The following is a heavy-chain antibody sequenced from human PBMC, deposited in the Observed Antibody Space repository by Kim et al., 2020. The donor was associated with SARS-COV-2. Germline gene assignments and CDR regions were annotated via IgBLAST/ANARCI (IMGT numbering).Heavy chain of an antibody. CDR3: AHRPTLIRGGVFDI. J-gene: IGHJ3*02. V-gene: IGHV2-5*01. D-gene: IGHD2-21*01. Sequence: SPSLKSRLTITKDTSKNQVVLTMTNMDPVDTATYYCAHRPTLIRGGVFDIWGQGTMVTVSS.